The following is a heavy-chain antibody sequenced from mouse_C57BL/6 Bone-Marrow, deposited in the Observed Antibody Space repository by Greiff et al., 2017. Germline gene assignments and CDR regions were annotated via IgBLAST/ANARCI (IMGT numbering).Heavy chain of an antibody. V-gene: IGHV1-69*01. Sequence: QVQLQQPGAELVMPGASVKLSCKASGYTFTSYWMHWVKQRPGQGLEWIGEIDPSDSYTNYNQKFKGKATLTVDTSSSHAYMQRSSLTSEDSAFYYCARAHLLWPDYWGQGTTLTVSS. J-gene: IGHJ2*01. CDR2: IDPSDSYT. CDR3: ARAHLLWPDY. CDR1: GYTFTSYW. D-gene: IGHD2-1*01.